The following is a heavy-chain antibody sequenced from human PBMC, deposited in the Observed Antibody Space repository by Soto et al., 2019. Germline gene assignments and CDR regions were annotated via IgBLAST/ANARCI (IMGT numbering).Heavy chain of an antibody. CDR2: ISKDASSK. V-gene: IGHV3-30*14. CDR1: GFSFSDFA. CDR3: TTVTTPTDH. Sequence: QVKLVESGGGVVQPGNSLALSCVASGFSFSDFAMHWVRQAPGKGLDWVGRISKDASSKFCDESLQGRATISRDNSLNTVSLHMTNLTSEYTDIYYCTTVTTPTDHWGQGFPVSVSS. J-gene: IGHJ4*02. D-gene: IGHD1-1*01.